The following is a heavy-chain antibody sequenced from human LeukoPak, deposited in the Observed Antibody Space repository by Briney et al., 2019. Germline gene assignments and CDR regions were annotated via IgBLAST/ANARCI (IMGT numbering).Heavy chain of an antibody. CDR3: TRYYYDGSGYYYLFDY. CDR1: GFTFSGSS. V-gene: IGHV3-73*01. J-gene: IGHJ4*02. Sequence: GGSLRLSCAASGFTFSGSSMHWVRQASGKGLEWVGRIRSKTNSYATAYAASVKGRFTISRDDSKNTAYLQMNSMKTEDTAVYYCTRYYYDGSGYYYLFDYWGQGTLVTVSS. D-gene: IGHD3-22*01. CDR2: IRSKTNSYAT.